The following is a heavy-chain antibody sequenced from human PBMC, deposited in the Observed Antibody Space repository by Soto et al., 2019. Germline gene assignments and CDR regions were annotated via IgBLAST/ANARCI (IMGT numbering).Heavy chain of an antibody. Sequence: QVQLQESGPGLVKPSETLSLTCTVSGGSISSYYWSWIRQPPGKGLEWIGYIYYSGSTNYNPSLKSRVTISVDTSKNQFSLKLSSVTAADTAVYYCARVSVLDRNNWFDPWGQGTLVTVSS. J-gene: IGHJ5*02. CDR1: GGSISSYY. CDR2: IYYSGST. CDR3: ARVSVLDRNNWFDP. D-gene: IGHD3-3*01. V-gene: IGHV4-59*01.